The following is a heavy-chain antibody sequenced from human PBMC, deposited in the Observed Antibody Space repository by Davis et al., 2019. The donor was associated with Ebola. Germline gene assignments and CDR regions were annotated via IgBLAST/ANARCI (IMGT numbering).Heavy chain of an antibody. Sequence: PGGSLRLSCAASGFTFSCCAMHWVRQAPGKGLEWVAVVSYDGNNRYYADSVKGRFTISRDNSKNTLYLEMNSLRPEDTAVYSCARPPYGSSTESYMDVWGKGTTVTVSS. CDR2: VSYDGNNR. V-gene: IGHV3-30-3*01. CDR1: GFTFSCCA. J-gene: IGHJ6*03. CDR3: ARPPYGSSTESYMDV. D-gene: IGHD6-6*01.